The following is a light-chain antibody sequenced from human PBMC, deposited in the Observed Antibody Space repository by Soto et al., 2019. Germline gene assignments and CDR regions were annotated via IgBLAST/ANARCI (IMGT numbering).Light chain of an antibody. CDR3: QQYNRLT. CDR1: QSISSW. CDR2: DAS. J-gene: IGKJ3*01. V-gene: IGKV1-5*01. Sequence: DIQMTQSPSTLSASVGDRVTITCRASQSISSWLAWYQQKPGKAPKLLIYDASSLESGVPSRFSGSGSGTEFTLTISSLQPDDFATYYCQQYNRLTLGPGTKVDIK.